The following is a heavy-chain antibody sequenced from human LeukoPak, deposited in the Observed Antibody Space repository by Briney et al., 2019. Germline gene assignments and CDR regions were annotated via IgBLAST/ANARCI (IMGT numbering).Heavy chain of an antibody. Sequence: PSETLSLTCAVYGGSFSGYYWSWIRQPPGKGLEWIGEINHSGSTNYNPSLKSRVTISVDTSKNQFSLKLSSVTGADTAVYYCARSYSWDYILDYWGQGTLVTVSS. D-gene: IGHD1-7*01. V-gene: IGHV4-34*01. CDR1: GGSFSGYY. J-gene: IGHJ4*02. CDR3: ARSYSWDYILDY. CDR2: INHSGST.